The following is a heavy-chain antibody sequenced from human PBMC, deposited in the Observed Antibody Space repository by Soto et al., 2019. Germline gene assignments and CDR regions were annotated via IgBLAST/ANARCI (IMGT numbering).Heavy chain of an antibody. J-gene: IGHJ4*02. CDR3: ARDGTQLSARLFFDY. D-gene: IGHD6-6*01. V-gene: IGHV3-30*04. Sequence: QVQLVESGGGVVQPGGSLRLSCAASGFTFSNYAMHWVRQAPGKGLEWVADISHDGRIKYYADSVKGRFTFSRDNSKNTLFLQMNSLRVEDTAVYYCARDGTQLSARLFFDYRGQGTLVTVSS. CDR2: ISHDGRIK. CDR1: GFTFSNYA.